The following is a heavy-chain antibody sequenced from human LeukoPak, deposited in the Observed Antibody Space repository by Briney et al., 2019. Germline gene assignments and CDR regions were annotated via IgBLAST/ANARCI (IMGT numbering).Heavy chain of an antibody. D-gene: IGHD3-9*01. V-gene: IGHV3-48*03. CDR3: ARIYDTLTGYYNVNDY. CDR1: GFTFSRYE. Sequence: PGGSLRLSCAASGFTFSRYEMNWVRQAPGKGLDWVSYISSSGSTIYYADSVKGRFTISRDNAKNSLYLQMNSLRAADTAVYYCARIYDTLTGYYNVNDYWGQGTLVTVSS. J-gene: IGHJ4*02. CDR2: ISSSGSTI.